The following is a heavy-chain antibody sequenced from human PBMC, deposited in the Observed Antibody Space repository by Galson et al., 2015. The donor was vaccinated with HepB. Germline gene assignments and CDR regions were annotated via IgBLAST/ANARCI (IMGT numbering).Heavy chain of an antibody. D-gene: IGHD2-15*01. V-gene: IGHV3-21*01. CDR3: ARGRGYCSGGSCYSGD. Sequence: SLRLSCAASGFTFSTYSMIWVRQAPGKGLEWVSSISSSSSYIYYADSVRGRFTISRDNAENSLYLQMNTLRAEDTAVYYCARGRGYCSGGSCYSGDWGQGTLVTVSS. CDR1: GFTFSTYS. CDR2: ISSSSSYI. J-gene: IGHJ4*02.